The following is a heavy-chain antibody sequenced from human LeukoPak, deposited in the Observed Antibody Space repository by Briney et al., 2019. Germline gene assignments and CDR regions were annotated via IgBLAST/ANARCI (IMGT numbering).Heavy chain of an antibody. CDR2: MNPNSGNT. D-gene: IGHD6-19*01. Sequence: ASVKVSCKASGYTFTSYDINWVRQATGQGLEWMGWMNPNSGNTGYAQKFQGRVTMTRNTSISTAYMELSSLRSEDTAVYYCARGGEQWLVQIINYYYYYGMDVWGQGTTVTVSS. CDR3: ARGGEQWLVQIINYYYYYGMDV. J-gene: IGHJ6*02. V-gene: IGHV1-8*01. CDR1: GYTFTSYD.